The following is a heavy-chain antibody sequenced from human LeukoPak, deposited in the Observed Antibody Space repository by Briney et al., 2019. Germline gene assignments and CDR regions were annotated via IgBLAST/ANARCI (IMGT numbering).Heavy chain of an antibody. J-gene: IGHJ1*01. CDR1: GFSFSDYD. Sequence: PGGSLRLSCSASGFSFSDYDMNWVRQAPGKGLEWASAISGRSSHVYYGESVKGRFTISRDNAKNSLYLQLDSLGVEDTAVYYCGRAFPPLRTSSAGDLWGQGTLVTVSS. D-gene: IGHD3-16*01. CDR3: GRAFPPLRTSSAGDL. CDR2: ISGRSSHV. V-gene: IGHV3-21*01.